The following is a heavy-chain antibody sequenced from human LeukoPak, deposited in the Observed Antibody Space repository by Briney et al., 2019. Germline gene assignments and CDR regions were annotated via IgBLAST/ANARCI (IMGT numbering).Heavy chain of an antibody. V-gene: IGHV3-7*01. CDR3: AEDQQLQPFHY. D-gene: IGHD2-2*01. CDR2: INQDESEK. J-gene: IGHJ4*02. CDR1: GFIFSRYW. Sequence: GGSLRLSCATSGFIFSRYWMSWVRQAPGKGLEWVANINQDESEKNYVDSVKGRFTISRDNAKNSLDLQMNSLRAEDTAVYYCAEDQQLQPFHYWGQGTLVTVSS.